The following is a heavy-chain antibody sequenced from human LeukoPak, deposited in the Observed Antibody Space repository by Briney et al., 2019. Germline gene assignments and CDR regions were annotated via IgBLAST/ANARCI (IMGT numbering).Heavy chain of an antibody. J-gene: IGHJ5*02. CDR1: GYTFTSYG. CDR2: ISAYNGNT. V-gene: IGHV1-18*01. CDR3: ARRPRASLGYCSSTSCYTEPWFDP. Sequence: ASVKVSCKASGYTFTSYGISWVRQAPGQGLEWMGWISAYNGNTNYAQKPQGRVTMTTDTSTSTAYMELRSLRSDDTAVYYCARRPRASLGYCSSTSCYTEPWFDPWGQGTLVTVSS. D-gene: IGHD2-2*02.